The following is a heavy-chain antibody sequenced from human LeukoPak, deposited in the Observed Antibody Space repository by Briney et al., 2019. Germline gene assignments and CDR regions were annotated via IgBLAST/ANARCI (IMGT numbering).Heavy chain of an antibody. J-gene: IGHJ4*02. D-gene: IGHD6-13*01. V-gene: IGHV4-34*01. CDR3: AGVVGKQHLFRVNDY. CDR2: INHSGST. CDR1: GGSFSGYY. Sequence: WETLSLTCAVYGGSFSGYYWRWIRQPPGKGLEWVGEINHSGSTNYNPSLKSRLTISVDTSKNQFSLLLRAVPAAEAAVYYYAGVVGKQHLFRVNDYCGEGTL.